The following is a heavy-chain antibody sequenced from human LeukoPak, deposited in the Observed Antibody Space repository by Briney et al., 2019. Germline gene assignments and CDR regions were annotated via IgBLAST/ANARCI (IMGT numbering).Heavy chain of an antibody. J-gene: IGHJ4*02. D-gene: IGHD1-26*01. V-gene: IGHV3-7*01. CDR2: IKQDGSEK. CDR3: ARVGPTFDY. Sequence: SWVRQAPGKGLEWVANIKQDGSEKYYVDSVKGRFTISRDNAKNSLYLQMNSLTAEDTAVYYCARVGPTFDYWGQGTLVTVFS.